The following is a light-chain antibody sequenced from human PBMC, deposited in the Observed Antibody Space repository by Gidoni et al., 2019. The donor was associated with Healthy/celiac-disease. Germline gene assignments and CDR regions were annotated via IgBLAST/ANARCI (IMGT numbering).Light chain of an antibody. V-gene: IGKV1-27*01. Sequence: IQMTHSPSSLSAFLVYRVTIACRAIQVISFYFAWYQQKPGKVPKLLIYAASTLQSGVPSRFSGSGSGTGFTLTIRSMQAEDVETYYYQKYNSAFSITFGQGTRLEIK. J-gene: IGKJ5*01. CDR1: QVISFY. CDR3: QKYNSAFSIT. CDR2: AAS.